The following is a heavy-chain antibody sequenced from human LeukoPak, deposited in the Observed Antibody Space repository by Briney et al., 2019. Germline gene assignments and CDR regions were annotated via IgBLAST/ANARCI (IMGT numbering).Heavy chain of an antibody. V-gene: IGHV3-7*01. CDR2: IKPDGSEK. CDR3: ARYGLTAALDF. Sequence: PGGSLRLSCAVSGFTFSSSWMSWVRQAPGKGLEWVANIKPDGSEKFHVDSVKGRFTISRDNSKSSLSLQMNSLRAEDTAVYYCARYGLTAALDFWGQGTLVTVSS. CDR1: GFTFSSSW. J-gene: IGHJ4*02. D-gene: IGHD2-21*02.